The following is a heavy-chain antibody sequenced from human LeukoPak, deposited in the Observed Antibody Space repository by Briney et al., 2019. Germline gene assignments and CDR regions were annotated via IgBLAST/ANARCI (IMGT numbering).Heavy chain of an antibody. Sequence: GGSLRLSCAASGFTFSSYWMSWVRQAPGKGLEWVANIKQDGSEKYYVDSVKGRFTISRDNAKNSLYLQMNSLRAEDTAVYYCARIIVLRGGAYFDYWGQGTLVTVSS. CDR1: GFTFSSYW. D-gene: IGHD2/OR15-2a*01. V-gene: IGHV3-7*03. CDR3: ARIIVLRGGAYFDY. CDR2: IKQDGSEK. J-gene: IGHJ4*02.